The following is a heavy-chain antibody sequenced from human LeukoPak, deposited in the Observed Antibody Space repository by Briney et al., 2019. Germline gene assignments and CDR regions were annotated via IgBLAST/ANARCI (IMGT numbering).Heavy chain of an antibody. J-gene: IGHJ6*02. Sequence: PSETLSLTCTVSGGSISSNSYYWGWIRQPPGKGLEWIGSIYYSGSTYYNSSLKSRVTISVDTSKNQSSLKLSSVTAADTAVYYCARQGWASFYYYGVDVWGQGTPVTVSS. CDR3: ARQGWASFYYYGVDV. CDR2: IYYSGST. D-gene: IGHD6-19*01. V-gene: IGHV4-39*01. CDR1: GGSISSNSYY.